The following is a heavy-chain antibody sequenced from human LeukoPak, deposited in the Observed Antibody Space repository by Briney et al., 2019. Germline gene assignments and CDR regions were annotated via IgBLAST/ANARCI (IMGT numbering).Heavy chain of an antibody. D-gene: IGHD3-22*01. V-gene: IGHV4-38-2*01. CDR2: IYHSGST. CDR1: GYSISCGYY. J-gene: IGHJ5*02. CDR3: AIGRYYYDSSGYYSWFDP. Sequence: SETLSLTCAVSGYSISCGYYWGWIRQPPGKGLEWIGSIYHSGSTYYNPSLKSRVTISVDTSKNQFSLKLSSVTAADTAVYYCAIGRYYYDSSGYYSWFDPWGQGALVTVSS.